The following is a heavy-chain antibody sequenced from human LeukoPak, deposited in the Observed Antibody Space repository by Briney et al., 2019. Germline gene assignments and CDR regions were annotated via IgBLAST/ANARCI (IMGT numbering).Heavy chain of an antibody. Sequence: GGSLRLSCVVSEFTFSSYWMSWVRQAPGKGLEWVANIKQDGSEKYYVDSVKGRFTISRDNAKNSLYLQMNSLRAEDTAVYYCARDPSSSSWYRSGYFDYWGQGTLVTVSS. CDR1: EFTFSSYW. V-gene: IGHV3-7*01. CDR2: IKQDGSEK. D-gene: IGHD6-13*01. J-gene: IGHJ4*02. CDR3: ARDPSSSSWYRSGYFDY.